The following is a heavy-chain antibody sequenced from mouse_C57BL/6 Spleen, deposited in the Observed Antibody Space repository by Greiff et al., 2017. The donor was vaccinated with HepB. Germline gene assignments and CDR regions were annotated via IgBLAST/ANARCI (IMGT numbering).Heavy chain of an antibody. V-gene: IGHV12-3*01. CDR2: ITHGGET. CDR1: GFPFTSDYF. CDR3: AGGIRSNYGCGC. D-gene: IGHD2-5*01. Sequence: QVQLKESGPGLVKPSQSLFLPCAVTGFPFTSDYFSFCIRQSPEKPLEWVWYITHGGETFYNPSLQSPISITRETSKNQIVLQLNSGTTEDTAMYYCAGGIRSNYGCGCWGQAARVTVAA. J-gene: IGHJ3*01.